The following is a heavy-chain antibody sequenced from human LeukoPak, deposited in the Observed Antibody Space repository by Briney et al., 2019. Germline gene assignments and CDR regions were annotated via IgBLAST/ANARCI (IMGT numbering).Heavy chain of an antibody. CDR2: IFHTGTT. V-gene: IGHV4-4*02. Sequence: SGTLSLTCAVSGGSISSSNWWSWVRQPPGKGLEWIGRIFHTGTTDYKTSLKGRVTISVDKSKNQFSLKLTSVTAADTAVYYCARLTPTTLSLYYYYMDVWGKGTTVTVSS. CDR1: GGSISSSNW. CDR3: ARLTPTTLSLYYYYMDV. J-gene: IGHJ6*03. D-gene: IGHD2/OR15-2a*01.